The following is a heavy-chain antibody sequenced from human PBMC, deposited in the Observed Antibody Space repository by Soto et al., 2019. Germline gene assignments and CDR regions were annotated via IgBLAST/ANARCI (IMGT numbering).Heavy chain of an antibody. CDR2: FIPIVGMA. CDR1: GGILSTFA. D-gene: IGHD1-1*01. J-gene: IGHJ6*02. Sequence: QVQLVQSGSEVKKPGSSVKVSCKASGGILSTFAISWVRQAPGQGLEWVGTFIPIVGMAKYGQSFQGRVTISADQSTNTLFMELRSLTYEDTAVYYCANGHDNYFHYGMDVWGQGTTVTVSS. CDR3: ANGHDNYFHYGMDV. V-gene: IGHV1-69*04.